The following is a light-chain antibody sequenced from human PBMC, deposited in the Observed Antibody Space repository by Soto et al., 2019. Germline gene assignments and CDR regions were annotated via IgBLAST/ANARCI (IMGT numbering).Light chain of an antibody. J-gene: IGKJ4*01. CDR2: AAS. Sequence: QFPQPPSPRSASVGDRVSISCRASQAITNHLNWYQQKPGKAPILLVYAASTLETGVPSRFSGSGSGTHFTLTIDNLQPEDVATYFCQQYYNTPLTFGGGTKVDIK. V-gene: IGKV1-39*01. CDR1: QAITNH. CDR3: QQYYNTPLT.